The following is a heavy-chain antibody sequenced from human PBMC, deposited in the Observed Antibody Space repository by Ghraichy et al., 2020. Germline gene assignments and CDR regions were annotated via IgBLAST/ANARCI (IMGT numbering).Heavy chain of an antibody. V-gene: IGHV4-61*02. Sequence: SETLSLTCTVSGGSISSGSYYWSWIRQPAGKGLEWIGRIYTSGSTNYNPSLKSRVTMSVDTSKNQFSLKLSSVTAADTAVYYCAREESSTSCYAYWGQGTLVIVSS. J-gene: IGHJ4*02. CDR1: GGSISSGSYY. D-gene: IGHD2-2*01. CDR3: AREESSTSCYAY. CDR2: IYTSGST.